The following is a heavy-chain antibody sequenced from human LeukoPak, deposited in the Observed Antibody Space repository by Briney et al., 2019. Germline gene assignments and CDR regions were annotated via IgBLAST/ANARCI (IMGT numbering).Heavy chain of an antibody. CDR3: ARYVCESYRLDY. D-gene: IGHD3-16*02. CDR1: GGSISSSSYY. V-gene: IGHV4-39*01. CDR2: IYDSGST. J-gene: IGHJ4*02. Sequence: SETLSLTCSVSGGSISSSSYYWGWIRQPPGKGLEGIGTIYDSGSTYYNPSLKSRITISVYTSKNQVSLKLSSATAADTAVYYCARYVCESYRLDYWGQGTLVTVSS.